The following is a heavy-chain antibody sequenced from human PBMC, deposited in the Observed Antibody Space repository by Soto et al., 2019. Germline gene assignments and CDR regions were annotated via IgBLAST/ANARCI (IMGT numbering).Heavy chain of an antibody. D-gene: IGHD1-26*01. CDR3: ARDYIVGATAFDY. V-gene: IGHV3-33*01. CDR1: GFTFSSYG. CDR2: IWYDGRNQ. J-gene: IGHJ4*02. Sequence: QVQLVESGGGVVQPGRSLRLSCVASGFTFSSYGMHWVRQAPGKGLEWVAVIWYDGRNQFYADSVKGRFTISRDNSKNTLYLQMNSLRVEDTAVYYCARDYIVGATAFDYWGQGALVTVSS.